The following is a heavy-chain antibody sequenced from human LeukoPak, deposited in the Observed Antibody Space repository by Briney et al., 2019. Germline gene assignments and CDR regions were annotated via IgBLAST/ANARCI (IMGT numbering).Heavy chain of an antibody. CDR1: GGTFSSYA. D-gene: IGHD2-15*01. V-gene: IGHV1-69*05. CDR3: ASVRGSGKSHHYYYYVDV. Sequence: SVKVSCKTSGGTFSSYAIIWVRQAPGQGLEWMGGIIPLFGTADYPQKFQDRVTITTEESTSTAYMELSSLRSEDTAVYYCASVRGSGKSHHYYYYVDVWGKGTTVTVSS. J-gene: IGHJ6*03. CDR2: IIPLFGTA.